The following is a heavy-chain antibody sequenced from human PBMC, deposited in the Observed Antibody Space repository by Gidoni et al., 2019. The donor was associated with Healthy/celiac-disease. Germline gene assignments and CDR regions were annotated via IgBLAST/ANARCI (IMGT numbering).Heavy chain of an antibody. CDR2: ISSSGSTI. V-gene: IGHV3-48*03. D-gene: IGHD4-17*01. Sequence: EVQLVESGGGLVQPGGSLRLSCAASGFTFSSYEMNWVRQAPGKGLEWVSYISSSGSTIYYADSVKGRFTISRDNAKNSLYLQMNSLRAEDTAVYYCARVRDDYGQTTNRGAFDIWGQGTMVTVSS. CDR1: GFTFSSYE. CDR3: ARVRDDYGQTTNRGAFDI. J-gene: IGHJ3*02.